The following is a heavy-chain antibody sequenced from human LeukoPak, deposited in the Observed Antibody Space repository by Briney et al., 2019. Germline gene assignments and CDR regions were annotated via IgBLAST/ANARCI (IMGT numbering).Heavy chain of an antibody. CDR3: ARDSSSDYGGNS. V-gene: IGHV4-39*07. J-gene: IGHJ4*02. Sequence: SETLSLTCTVSGGSISSSSYYWGWIRQPPGKGLEWIGSIYYSGSTYYNPSLKSRVTISVDTSKNQFSLKLSSVTAADTAVYYCARDSSSDYGGNSWGQGTLVTVSS. CDR1: GGSISSSSYY. D-gene: IGHD4-23*01. CDR2: IYYSGST.